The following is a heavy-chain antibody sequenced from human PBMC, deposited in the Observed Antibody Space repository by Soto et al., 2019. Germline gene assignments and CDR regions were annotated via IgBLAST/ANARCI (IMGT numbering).Heavy chain of an antibody. J-gene: IGHJ6*02. V-gene: IGHV1-69*13. CDR1: GGTLSSYA. CDR2: IIPIFGTA. D-gene: IGHD3-9*01. CDR3: ARYYDILTGYTPIEYYYSMDV. Sequence: VASVKVSCKASGGTLSSYAISWVRQAPGQGLEWMGGIIPIFGTANYAQKFQGRVTITADESTSTAYMELSSLRSEDTAVYYCARYYDILTGYTPIEYYYSMDVWGQGTTVTVSS.